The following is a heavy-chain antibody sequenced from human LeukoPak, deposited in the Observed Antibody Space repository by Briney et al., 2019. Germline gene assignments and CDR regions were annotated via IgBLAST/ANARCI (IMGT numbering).Heavy chain of an antibody. CDR1: GFTFSSYS. J-gene: IGHJ4*02. CDR2: ISSSSSTI. D-gene: IGHD3-22*01. CDR3: ARQSTSFGHYYDSSGCDY. V-gene: IGHV3-48*01. Sequence: GGSLRLSCAASGFTFSSYSMNWVRQAPGKGLEWVSYISSSSSTIYYADSVKGRFTISRDNAKNSLYLQMNSLRAEDTAVYYCARQSTSFGHYYDSSGCDYWGQGTLVTVSS.